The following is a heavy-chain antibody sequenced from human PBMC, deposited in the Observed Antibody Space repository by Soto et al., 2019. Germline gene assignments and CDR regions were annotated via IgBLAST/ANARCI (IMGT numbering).Heavy chain of an antibody. D-gene: IGHD4-17*01. Sequence: TAETLSLTCTVSGGSILNGGHYWTWIRHPPGKGLEWIGKIFFSGNTHYNTALKSRLSFSVDRAKNQFSLNLTSVTAADTAIYYCARDNYGGMPESWGPGTLVIVSS. V-gene: IGHV4-31*03. CDR3: ARDNYGGMPES. CDR1: GGSILNGGHY. CDR2: IFFSGNT. J-gene: IGHJ5*02.